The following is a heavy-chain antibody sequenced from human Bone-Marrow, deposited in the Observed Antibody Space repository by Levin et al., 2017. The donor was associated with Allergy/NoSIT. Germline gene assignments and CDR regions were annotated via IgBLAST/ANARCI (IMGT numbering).Heavy chain of an antibody. D-gene: IGHD5-12*01. CDR2: ISGTSSNT. J-gene: IGHJ4*02. CDR1: GFAFDSYA. CDR3: AKQAITPTHVDF. V-gene: IGHV3-23*01. Sequence: GGSLRLSCAISGFAFDSYAMTWLRQVPGRGLEWVSAISGTSSNTFYADSVKGRFTVSKDSAKNTLYLEMNSLRGEDTAVYYCAKQAITPTHVDFWGQGTLVTVSS.